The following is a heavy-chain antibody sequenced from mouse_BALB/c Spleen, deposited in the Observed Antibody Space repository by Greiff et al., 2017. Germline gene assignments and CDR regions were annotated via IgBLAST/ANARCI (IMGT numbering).Heavy chain of an antibody. CDR1: GDSITSGY. J-gene: IGHJ4*01. CDR3: ARFPRDYGSSIYAMDY. V-gene: IGHV3-8*02. D-gene: IGHD1-1*01. Sequence: EVQVVESGPSLVKPSQTLSLTCSVTGDSITSGYWNWIRKFPGNKLEYMGYISYSGSTYYNPSLKSRISITRDTSKNQYYLQLNSVTTEDTATYYCARFPRDYGSSIYAMDYWGQGTSVTVSS. CDR2: ISYSGST.